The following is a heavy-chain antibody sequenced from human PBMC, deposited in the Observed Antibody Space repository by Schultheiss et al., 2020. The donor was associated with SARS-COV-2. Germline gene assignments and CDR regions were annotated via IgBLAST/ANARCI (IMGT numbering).Heavy chain of an antibody. CDR1: GYSISSGYY. D-gene: IGHD3-9*01. V-gene: IGHV4-38-2*01. J-gene: IGHJ4*02. CDR2: IYTSGST. CDR3: ARYYDILTGYYPGNYYFDY. Sequence: SETLSLTCAVSGYSISSGYYWGWIRQPPGKGLEWIGRIYTSGSTYYNPSLKSRVTISVDTSKNQFSLKLSSVTAADTAVYYCARYYDILTGYYPGNYYFDYWGQGTLVTVSS.